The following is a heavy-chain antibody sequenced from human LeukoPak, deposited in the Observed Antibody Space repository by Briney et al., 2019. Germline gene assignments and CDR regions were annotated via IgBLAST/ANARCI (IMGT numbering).Heavy chain of an antibody. CDR1: GYSISSGYY. CDR3: ARVGITMIVVVNYFDY. J-gene: IGHJ4*02. CDR2: IYHSGST. V-gene: IGHV4-38-2*02. Sequence: SETLSLTCTVSGYSISSGYYWGWIRQPPGKGLEWIGSIYHSGSTYYNPSLKSRVTISVDTSKNQFSLKLSSVTAADTAVYYCARVGITMIVVVNYFDYWGQGTLVTVSS. D-gene: IGHD3-22*01.